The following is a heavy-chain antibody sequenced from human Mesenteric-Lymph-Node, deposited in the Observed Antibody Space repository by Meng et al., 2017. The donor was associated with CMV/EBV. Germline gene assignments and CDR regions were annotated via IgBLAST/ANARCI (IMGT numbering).Heavy chain of an antibody. CDR3: ARPHYYGSGSSPWFDP. J-gene: IGHJ5*02. CDR2: IYYSGST. V-gene: IGHV4-39*01. Sequence: QLQLQESGPGLVKPSETLSLTCTVPGGSISSSSYYWGWIRQPPGKGLEWSGSIYYSGSTYYNPSLRSRVTISVDTSKNQFSLKLSSVTAADTAVYYCARPHYYGSGSSPWFDPWGQGTLVTSPQ. D-gene: IGHD3-10*01. CDR1: GGSISSSSYY.